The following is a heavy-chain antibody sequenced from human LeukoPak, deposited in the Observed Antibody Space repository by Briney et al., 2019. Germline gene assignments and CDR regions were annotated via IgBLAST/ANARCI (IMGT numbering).Heavy chain of an antibody. V-gene: IGHV4-30-4*08. CDR2: IYYSGST. CDR1: GGSFSGYY. D-gene: IGHD3-9*01. CDR3: ARGILRYFDWWGFDP. J-gene: IGHJ5*02. Sequence: SETLSLTCAVYGGSFSGYYWSWIRQPPGKGLEWIGYIYYSGSTYYNPSLKSRVTISVDTSKNQFSLKLSSVTAADTAVYYCARGILRYFDWWGFDPWGQGTLVTVSS.